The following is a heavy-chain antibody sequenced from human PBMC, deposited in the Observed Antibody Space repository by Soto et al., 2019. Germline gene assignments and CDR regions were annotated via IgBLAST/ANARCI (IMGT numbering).Heavy chain of an antibody. Sequence: EVQLLESGGGLVQPGESLRLSCAASGFTFSSSFMSWVRQAPGKGLEWVSAISDNSSTTYYADSVKGRFTISRDNSNNTVYLQMNSLGAEDAALYFCARDMRVSSRGNWFDPWGQGTLVTVSS. CDR1: GFTFSSSF. CDR2: ISDNSSTT. V-gene: IGHV3-23*01. CDR3: ARDMRVSSRGNWFDP. J-gene: IGHJ5*02. D-gene: IGHD2-2*01.